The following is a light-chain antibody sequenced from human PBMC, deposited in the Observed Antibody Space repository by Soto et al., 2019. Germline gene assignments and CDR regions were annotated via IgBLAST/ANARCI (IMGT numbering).Light chain of an antibody. J-gene: IGKJ3*01. CDR2: NTS. V-gene: IGKV3-20*01. CDR3: QHYGGSFI. CDR1: QSINSKS. Sequence: EIVLTQSPATLSLSPGEGATVSCRVSQSINSKSLVWYQRKFGQAPRLLIYNTSSRATGIPDRFSGSGSGTDFTLSISRLEPEDFAVYYCQHYGGSFIFGPGTKVDI.